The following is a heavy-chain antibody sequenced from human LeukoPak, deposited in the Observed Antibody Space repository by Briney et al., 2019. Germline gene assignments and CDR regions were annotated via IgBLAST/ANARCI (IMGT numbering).Heavy chain of an antibody. D-gene: IGHD1-26*01. J-gene: IGHJ4*02. CDR2: IYPNSGGT. Sequence: ASVKVSCKSSGYTLTGYFMHWVRQAPGQGLEWMGWIYPNSGGTKYAQKFQGRVTMTRDTSISTTYMELSSLRSDDTAVYYCARFSGSSNFDYWGQGTLVTVSS. V-gene: IGHV1-2*02. CDR1: GYTLTGYF. CDR3: ARFSGSSNFDY.